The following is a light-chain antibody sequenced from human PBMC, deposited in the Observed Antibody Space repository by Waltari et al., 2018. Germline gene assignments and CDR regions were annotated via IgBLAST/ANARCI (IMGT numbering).Light chain of an antibody. Sequence: QTGVTQEPSCSVSTGGIVTLTCGLSSGAVSIGHSHTWYKQTPGQPPRALIYSTNTRSSGVSDRFSGSILGNKAALTITGAQADDECDYYCVLYMGSDILFGGGTKLTVL. J-gene: IGLJ3*02. CDR3: VLYMGSDIL. V-gene: IGLV8-61*01. CDR2: STN. CDR1: SGAVSIGHS.